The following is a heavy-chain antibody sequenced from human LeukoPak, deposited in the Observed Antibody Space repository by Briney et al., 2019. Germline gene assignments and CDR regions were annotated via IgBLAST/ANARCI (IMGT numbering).Heavy chain of an antibody. Sequence: SETLSLTRAVYGGSFSGYYWSWLRQPPGKGLEWIGEINHSGSTNYNPSLKSRVTISVDTSKNQFSLKLSSVTAADTAVYYCARGLKYSSSWYIFDYWGQGTLVTVSS. CDR3: ARGLKYSSSWYIFDY. V-gene: IGHV4-34*01. CDR2: INHSGST. J-gene: IGHJ4*02. D-gene: IGHD6-13*01. CDR1: GGSFSGYY.